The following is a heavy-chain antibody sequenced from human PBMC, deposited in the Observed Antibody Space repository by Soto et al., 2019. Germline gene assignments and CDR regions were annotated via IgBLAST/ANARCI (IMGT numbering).Heavy chain of an antibody. CDR2: ISHSGRT. J-gene: IGHJ5*02. Sequence: SETLSLTCGVSDYPINSSYRWGCIRQSPVKGLEWIGSISHSGRTYYNPSLKSRVTISVDTSKNQFSLNLRSVTAADTALYYCARSSTSWYGKGWFDPWGQGTLVTVSS. V-gene: IGHV4-38-2*01. D-gene: IGHD6-13*01. CDR1: DYPINSSYR. CDR3: ARSSTSWYGKGWFDP.